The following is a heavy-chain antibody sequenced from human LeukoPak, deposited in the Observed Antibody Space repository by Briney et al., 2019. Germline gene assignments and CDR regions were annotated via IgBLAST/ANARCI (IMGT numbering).Heavy chain of an antibody. V-gene: IGHV3-23*01. D-gene: IGHD4-17*01. J-gene: IGHJ3*02. CDR2: ISGSGGST. Sequence: PGGSLRLSCAASGFTFSSYAMSWVRQAPGKGLEWVSAISGSGGSTYYADSVKGRFTISRDNSKNTLYLQMNSLRAEDTAVYYCARRHPSRHGDRRDAFDIWGQGTMATVSS. CDR1: GFTFSSYA. CDR3: ARRHPSRHGDRRDAFDI.